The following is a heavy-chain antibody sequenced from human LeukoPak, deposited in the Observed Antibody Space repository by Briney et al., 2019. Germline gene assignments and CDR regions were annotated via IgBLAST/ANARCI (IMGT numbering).Heavy chain of an antibody. J-gene: IGHJ6*03. Sequence: PGGSLRLSCAASGFTFDDYAMHWVRQAPGKGLEWVSAISGSGGSTYYADSVKGRFTISRDNSKNTLYLQMNSLRAEDTAVYYCAKGAKEEYYMDVWGKGTTVTVSS. CDR3: AKGAKEEYYMDV. CDR2: ISGSGGST. V-gene: IGHV3-23*01. CDR1: GFTFDDYA.